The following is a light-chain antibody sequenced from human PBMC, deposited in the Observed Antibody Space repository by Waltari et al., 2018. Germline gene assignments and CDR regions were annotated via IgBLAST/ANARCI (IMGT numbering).Light chain of an antibody. J-gene: IGKJ1*01. CDR1: QSVSRH. Sequence: DIVLTQSPATLSLSPGESGTLSCRASQSVSRHLAWYQQKPGQAPRLLIYGTSARATGIPSRFRGSWSGTGFTLTISSLQSEDSAVYYCQQYETFGQGTKVEIK. CDR2: GTS. CDR3: QQYET. V-gene: IGKV3-15*01.